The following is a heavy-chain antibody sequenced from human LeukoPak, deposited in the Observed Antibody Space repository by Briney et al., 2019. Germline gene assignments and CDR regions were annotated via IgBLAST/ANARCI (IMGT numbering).Heavy chain of an antibody. D-gene: IGHD2-2*01. CDR2: INPNSGGT. Sequence: ASVKVSCKASGYTFTGYYMHWVRQAPGQGLEWMGWINPNSGGTNYAQKFQGRVTITADESTSTAYMELSSLRSEDTAVYYCARELGSTRPNDYWGQGTLVTVSS. V-gene: IGHV1-2*02. J-gene: IGHJ4*02. CDR1: GYTFTGYY. CDR3: ARELGSTRPNDY.